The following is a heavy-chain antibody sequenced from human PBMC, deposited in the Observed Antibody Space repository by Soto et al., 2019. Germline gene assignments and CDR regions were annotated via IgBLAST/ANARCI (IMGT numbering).Heavy chain of an antibody. D-gene: IGHD2-21*02. J-gene: IGHJ4*02. CDR2: IYNRGST. V-gene: IGHV3-66*01. CDR3: AREFGVTGFFDY. CDR1: GFTVSSNY. Sequence: GSLRLSCAASGFTVSSNYMSWVRQAPGKGLEWVSVIYNRGSTYYADSVKGRFTISRDNSKNTLYLQMNVVRAEDTAVYYCAREFGVTGFFDYWGQGTLVTVSS.